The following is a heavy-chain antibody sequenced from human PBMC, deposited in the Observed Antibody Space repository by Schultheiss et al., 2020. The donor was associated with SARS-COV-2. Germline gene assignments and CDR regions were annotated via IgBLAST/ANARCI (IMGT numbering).Heavy chain of an antibody. CDR3: ARGGSSGYYRQGLDY. CDR1: GGSISSGSYY. Sequence: LRLSCTVSGGSISSGSYYWGWIRQPAGKGLEWIGRIYTSGSTNYNPSLKSRVTMSVDTSKNQFSLKLSSVTAADTAVYYCARGGSSGYYRQGLDYWGQGTLVTVSS. CDR2: IYTSGST. D-gene: IGHD3-22*01. J-gene: IGHJ4*02. V-gene: IGHV4-61*02.